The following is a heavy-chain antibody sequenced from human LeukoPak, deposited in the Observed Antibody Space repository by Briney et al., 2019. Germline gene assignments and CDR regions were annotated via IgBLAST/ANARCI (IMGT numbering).Heavy chain of an antibody. CDR2: IKSDGSST. Sequence: GGSLRLSCAASGFTFSSYWMHWVRQAPGKGLVWVSRIKSDGSSTSYADSVKGRFTISRDNAKNTLYLQMNSLRAEDTAVYYCARGPSYYYDSSGYFVYWGQGTLVTVSS. CDR3: ARGPSYYYDSSGYFVY. D-gene: IGHD3-22*01. J-gene: IGHJ4*02. CDR1: GFTFSSYW. V-gene: IGHV3-74*01.